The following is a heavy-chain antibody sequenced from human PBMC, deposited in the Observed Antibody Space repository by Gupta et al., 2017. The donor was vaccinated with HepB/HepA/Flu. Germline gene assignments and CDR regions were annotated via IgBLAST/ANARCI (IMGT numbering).Heavy chain of an antibody. D-gene: IGHD6-6*01. CDR3: ARGRPSIAAPVYFDY. V-gene: IGHV1-3*01. Sequence: QVQLVQSGAEVKKPGASVKVSCQASGYTFTSYAMHWVRQAPGQRLEWMGWINAGNGNTKYSQKFQGRVTITRDTSASTAYMELSSLRSEDTAVYYCARGRPSIAAPVYFDYWGQGTLVTVSS. J-gene: IGHJ4*02. CDR1: GYTFTSYA. CDR2: INAGNGNT.